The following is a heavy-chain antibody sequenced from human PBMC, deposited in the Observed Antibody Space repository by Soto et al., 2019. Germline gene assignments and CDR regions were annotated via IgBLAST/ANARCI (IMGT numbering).Heavy chain of an antibody. Sequence: QVQLVQSGAEVKKPGASVKVSCKASGYTFTGYYMHWVRQAPGQGLEWMGWINPNSGGTNYAQKLQGWVTMTRDTTISTVYMELSRLRSDDTAVYYCAREYYYDSSALGYWGQGTLVTVSS. CDR2: INPNSGGT. CDR1: GYTFTGYY. D-gene: IGHD3-22*01. CDR3: AREYYYDSSALGY. V-gene: IGHV1-2*04. J-gene: IGHJ4*02.